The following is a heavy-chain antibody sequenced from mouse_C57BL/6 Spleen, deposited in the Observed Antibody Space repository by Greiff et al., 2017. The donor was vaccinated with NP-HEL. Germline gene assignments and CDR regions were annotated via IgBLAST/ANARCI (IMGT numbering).Heavy chain of an antibody. CDR3: ARGRNSTRYFDV. J-gene: IGHJ1*03. V-gene: IGHV5-6*01. CDR2: ISSGGSYT. Sequence: EVQGVESGGDLVKPGGSLKLSCAASGFTFSSYGMSWVRQTPDKRLEWVATISSGGSYTYYPDSVKGRFTISRDNAKNTLYLQMSSLKSEDTAMYYGARGRNSTRYFDVWGTGTTVTVSS. CDR1: GFTFSSYG.